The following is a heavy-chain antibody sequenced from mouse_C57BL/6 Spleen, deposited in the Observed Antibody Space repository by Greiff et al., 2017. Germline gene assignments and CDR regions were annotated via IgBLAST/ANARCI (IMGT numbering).Heavy chain of an antibody. CDR2: ISSGGDYT. Sequence: VQLKQSGEGLVKPGGSLKLSCAASGFTFSSYAMSWVRQTPEKRLEWVAYISSGGDYTYYADTVKGRCTISRDNARNTLYLQMSSLKSEDTAMYYCTSLYAMDYWGQGTSVTVSS. V-gene: IGHV5-9-1*02. CDR3: TSLYAMDY. J-gene: IGHJ4*01. CDR1: GFTFSSYA.